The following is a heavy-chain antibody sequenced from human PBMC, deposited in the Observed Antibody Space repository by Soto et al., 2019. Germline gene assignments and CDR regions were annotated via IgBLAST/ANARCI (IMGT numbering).Heavy chain of an antibody. V-gene: IGHV1-18*01. CDR1: GYTFTNYG. Sequence: QVQLVQSGAEVKKPGASVKVSCKASGYTFTNYGLTWVRQAPGQGLEWMGWVNTFNDNRNYAQKLQGRVTLTTDTSTNTAYMELRSLRSDDTAVYYCAKDSSGYSLGDDAFDVWGQGTMVIVSS. CDR3: AKDSSGYSLGDDAFDV. D-gene: IGHD3-22*01. CDR2: VNTFNDNR. J-gene: IGHJ3*01.